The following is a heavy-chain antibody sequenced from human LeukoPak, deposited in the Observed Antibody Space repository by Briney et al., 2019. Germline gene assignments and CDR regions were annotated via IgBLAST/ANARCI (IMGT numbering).Heavy chain of an antibody. CDR3: TTDWSSRSH. J-gene: IGHJ4*02. V-gene: IGHV3-15*01. D-gene: IGHD6-13*01. Sequence: GGSLRLSCAASGFTFSTAWMSWVRQAPGMGLEWVGRLKSKNDGGTADYAAPAKGRFTISRDDSKNMLYLQMNSLKTDDTAVYYCTTDWSSRSHWGQGTVVTVSS. CDR1: GFTFSTAW. CDR2: LKSKNDGGTA.